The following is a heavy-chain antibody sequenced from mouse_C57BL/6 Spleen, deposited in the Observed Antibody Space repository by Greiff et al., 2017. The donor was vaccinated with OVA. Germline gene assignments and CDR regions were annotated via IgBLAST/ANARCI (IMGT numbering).Heavy chain of an antibody. CDR1: GFTFSDAW. J-gene: IGHJ4*01. D-gene: IGHD1-1*01. CDR2: IRNKANNHAT. V-gene: IGHV6-6*01. Sequence: EVMLVESGGGLVQPGGSMKLSCAASGFTFSDAWMDWVRQSPEKGLEWVAEIRNKANNHATYYAESVKGRFTISRDDSKSSVYLQMNSLRAEDTGIYYCTRDYGSSPYYAMDYWGQGTSVTVSS. CDR3: TRDYGSSPYYAMDY.